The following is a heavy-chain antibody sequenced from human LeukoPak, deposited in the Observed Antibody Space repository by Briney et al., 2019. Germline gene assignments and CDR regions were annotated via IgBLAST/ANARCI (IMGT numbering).Heavy chain of an antibody. D-gene: IGHD2-2*01. CDR3: ARGYCSSTSCRQEKIDY. CDR1: GFTFSSYA. CDR2: ISYDGSNK. Sequence: GGSLRLSCAASGFTFSSYAMHWVRQAPGKGLEWVAVISYDGSNKYYADSVKGRFTISRDNSKNTLYLQMNSLRAEDTAVYYCARGYCSSTSCRQEKIDYWGQGTLVTVSS. V-gene: IGHV3-30-3*01. J-gene: IGHJ4*02.